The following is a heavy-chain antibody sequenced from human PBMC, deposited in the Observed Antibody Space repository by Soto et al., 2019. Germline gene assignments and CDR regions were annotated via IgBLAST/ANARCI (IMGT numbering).Heavy chain of an antibody. V-gene: IGHV2-5*02. Sequence: QITLKESGPTLVKPTQTLTLTCTFSGFSLSTSGVGVGWIRQPAGKALEWLALIYWDDDKRYSPSLNSRLTITKDTPKNQVVLTMTNMDPVDTATYYCTHTMLYCTGGSCTTWFDYWGQGTLVTVSS. J-gene: IGHJ4*02. CDR3: THTMLYCTGGSCTTWFDY. CDR2: IYWDDDK. D-gene: IGHD2-15*01. CDR1: GFSLSTSGVG.